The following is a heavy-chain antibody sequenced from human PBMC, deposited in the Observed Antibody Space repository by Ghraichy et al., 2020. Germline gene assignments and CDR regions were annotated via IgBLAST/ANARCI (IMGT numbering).Heavy chain of an antibody. CDR1: GGSINSGSFS. D-gene: IGHD3-22*01. J-gene: IGHJ3*02. V-gene: IGHV4-30-2*01. CDR2: IYHSGTT. Sequence: SETLSLTCAVSGGSINSGSFSWSWIRQPPGKGLEWIGYIYHSGTTYYNPSLKSRVTISLDDSKNQFSLRLNSVTAADTAVYYCAIAPYDDDGFYDDGFDIWGQGTMFTVSS. CDR3: AIAPYDDDGFYDDGFDI.